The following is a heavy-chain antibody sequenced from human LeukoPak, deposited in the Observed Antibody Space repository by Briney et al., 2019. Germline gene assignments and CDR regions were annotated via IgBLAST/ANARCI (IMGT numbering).Heavy chain of an antibody. CDR1: GYTFTGYY. CDR2: INPNSGGT. V-gene: IGHV1-2*02. Sequence: ASVKVSCKASGYTFTGYYMHWVRQAPGQGLEWMGWINPNSGGTNYAQKFQGRVTMTRDTSISTAYMELSRLRSDDTAVYYCAREGIAAPETNWFGPWGQGTLVTVSS. CDR3: AREGIAAPETNWFGP. D-gene: IGHD6-13*01. J-gene: IGHJ5*02.